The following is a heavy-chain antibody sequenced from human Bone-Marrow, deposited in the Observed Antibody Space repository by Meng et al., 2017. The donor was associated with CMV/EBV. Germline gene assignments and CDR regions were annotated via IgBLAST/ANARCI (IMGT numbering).Heavy chain of an antibody. CDR1: GGSFSGYY. Sequence: GSLRLSCAVYGGSFSGYYWSWIRQPPGKGLEWIGEINHSGSTNYNPSLKSRVTISVDTSKNQFSLELSSVTAADPAVYYCARLKGYGSGRGYYYYYGMYVWGQGTTVTVSS. CDR2: INHSGST. CDR3: ARLKGYGSGRGYYYYYGMYV. J-gene: IGHJ6*02. D-gene: IGHD3-10*01. V-gene: IGHV4-34*01.